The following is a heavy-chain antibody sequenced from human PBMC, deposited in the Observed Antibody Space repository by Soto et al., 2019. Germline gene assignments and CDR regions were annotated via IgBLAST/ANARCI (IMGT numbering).Heavy chain of an antibody. J-gene: IGHJ4*02. Sequence: GGSLRLSCAVSGFIASNYAMSWVRQAPGKGLEWVSGFSGSGGATFYADSVRGRFTLSRDSSTNTIYLHMNRLRADDTAIYYCAKAMADYWGQGTLVTVSS. CDR3: AKAMADY. V-gene: IGHV3-23*01. CDR1: GFIASNYA. CDR2: FSGSGGAT.